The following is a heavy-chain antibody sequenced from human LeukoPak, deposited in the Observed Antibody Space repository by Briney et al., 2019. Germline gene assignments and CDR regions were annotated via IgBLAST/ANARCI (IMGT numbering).Heavy chain of an antibody. D-gene: IGHD3-10*01. V-gene: IGHV4-59*01. Sequence: SETLSLTCTVSGGSISSYYWSWIRQPPGKGLEWIGNIYHIGSTNYNTSLKSRVTISVDTSKTQFSLKLRSLTAADTAVYYCAGGGGWFDSWGQGTLVTVSS. CDR1: GGSISSYY. CDR3: AGGGGWFDS. J-gene: IGHJ5*01. CDR2: IYHIGST.